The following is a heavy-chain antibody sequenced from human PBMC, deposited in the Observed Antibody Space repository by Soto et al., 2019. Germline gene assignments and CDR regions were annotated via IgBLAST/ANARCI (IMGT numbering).Heavy chain of an antibody. J-gene: IGHJ4*02. V-gene: IGHV3-33*01. Sequence: QVQLVESGGGVVQPGRSLRLSCAASGFTFSSYGMHWVRQAPGKGLERVAVIWYDGRNKYYADSVKGRFTISRDNSKNTLYLQMNSLRAEDTAVYYCARSDRRCSPNCVEVADYWGQGTLVTVSS. D-gene: IGHD2-2*01. CDR1: GFTFSSYG. CDR2: IWYDGRNK. CDR3: ARSDRRCSPNCVEVADY.